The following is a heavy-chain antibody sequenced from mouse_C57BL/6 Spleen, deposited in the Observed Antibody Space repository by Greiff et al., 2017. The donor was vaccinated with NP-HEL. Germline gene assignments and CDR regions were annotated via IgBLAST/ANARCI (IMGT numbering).Heavy chain of an antibody. J-gene: IGHJ2*01. V-gene: IGHV1-64*01. CDR1: GYTFTSYW. CDR3: AIFLYDGDSDY. Sequence: QVQLQQSGAELVKPGASVQLSCKASGYTFTSYWMHWVKQRPGTGLEWIGMIHPNSGSTNYNEKFKSKATLTVDKSYSTAYMQLSSLTSEDSAGYYCAIFLYDGDSDYWGQGTTLTVSS. D-gene: IGHD2-3*01. CDR2: IHPNSGST.